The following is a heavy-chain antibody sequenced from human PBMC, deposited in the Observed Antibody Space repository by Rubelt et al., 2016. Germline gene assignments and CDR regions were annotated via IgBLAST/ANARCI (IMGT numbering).Heavy chain of an antibody. D-gene: IGHD3-3*01. CDR2: ISAYNGNT. Sequence: AEVKKPGASVKVSCKASGYTFTSYGISWVRQAPGQGLEWMGWISAYNGNTNYAQKLQGRVTMTTDTSTSTAYMELRSLRSDDTAVYYCARDRPWLEWLSLNREDAFDIWGQGTMVTVSS. CDR1: GYTFTSYG. V-gene: IGHV1-18*01. CDR3: ARDRPWLEWLSLNREDAFDI. J-gene: IGHJ3*02.